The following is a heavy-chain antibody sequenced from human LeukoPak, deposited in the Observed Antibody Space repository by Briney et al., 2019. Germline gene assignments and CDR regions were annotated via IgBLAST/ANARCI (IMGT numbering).Heavy chain of an antibody. CDR1: GFTFSSHG. V-gene: IGHV3-23*01. CDR3: AKDLRTGDRDY. J-gene: IGHJ4*02. CDR2: ISGSGGST. D-gene: IGHD7-27*01. Sequence: SGGSLRLSCAASGFTFSSHGMHWVRQAPGKGLEWVSAISGSGGSTYYADSVKGRFTISRDNSKNTLYLQMNSLRAEDTAVYYCAKDLRTGDRDYWGQGTLVTVSS.